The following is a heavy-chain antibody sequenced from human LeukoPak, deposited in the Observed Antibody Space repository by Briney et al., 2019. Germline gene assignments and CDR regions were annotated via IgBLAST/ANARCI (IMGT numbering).Heavy chain of an antibody. J-gene: IGHJ2*01. CDR2: IYYSGST. Sequence: TLSLACTVSGGSISSGDYYWSWIRQPPGKGLEWIGYIYYSGSTYYNPSLKSRVTISVDTSKNQFSLKLSSVTAADTAVYYCARRLFHWYFDLWGRGTLVTVSS. CDR3: ARRLFHWYFDL. CDR1: GGSISSGDYY. V-gene: IGHV4-30-4*08.